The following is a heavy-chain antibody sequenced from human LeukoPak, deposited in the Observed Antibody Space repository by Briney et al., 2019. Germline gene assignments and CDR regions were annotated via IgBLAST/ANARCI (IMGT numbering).Heavy chain of an antibody. CDR3: ARQVPAAIRGGLNWFDP. V-gene: IGHV4-4*09. CDR1: GGSISSFY. CDR2: IYTSGIT. J-gene: IGHJ5*02. D-gene: IGHD2-2*02. Sequence: SETLSLTCTVSGGSISSFYWTWIRQPPGKGLECIGYIYTSGITNYNPSLKSRVTISVDTSKNQFSLKLSSVTAADTAVYYCARQVPAAIRGGLNWFDPWGQGTLVTVSS.